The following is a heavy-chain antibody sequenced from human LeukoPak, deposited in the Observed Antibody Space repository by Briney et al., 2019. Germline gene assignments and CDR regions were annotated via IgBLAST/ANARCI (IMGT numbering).Heavy chain of an antibody. CDR1: GYTFTSYD. V-gene: IGHV1-8*01. J-gene: IGHJ3*01. Sequence: ASVKVSCKASGYTFTSYDINWVRQAPGQGLEWMGWMDPNSGNTGHAQNFQGRFTMTRSTSISTAYMELTSLRSEDTAVYYCARSRGALGGGFDSLYFWGQGTMGTVSS. CDR2: MDPNSGNT. CDR3: ARSRGALGGGFDSLYF. D-gene: IGHD1-26*01.